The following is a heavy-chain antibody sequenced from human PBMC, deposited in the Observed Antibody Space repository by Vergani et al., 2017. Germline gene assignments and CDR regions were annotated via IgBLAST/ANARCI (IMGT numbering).Heavy chain of an antibody. CDR1: GFTFSSYS. V-gene: IGHV3-48*01. J-gene: IGHJ3*02. D-gene: IGHD3-22*01. Sequence: EVQLVESGGGLVQPGGSLRLSCAASGFTFSSYSMNWVRQAPGMGLEWVSYISSSSSTIYYADSVKGRFTISRDNAKNSLYLQMNSLRAEDTAVYYCASLTSRRYYDSSGFGDAFDIWGQGTMVTVSS. CDR3: ASLTSRRYYDSSGFGDAFDI. CDR2: ISSSSSTI.